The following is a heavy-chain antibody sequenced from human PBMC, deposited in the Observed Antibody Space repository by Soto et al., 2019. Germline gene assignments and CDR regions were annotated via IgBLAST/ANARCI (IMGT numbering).Heavy chain of an antibody. D-gene: IGHD6-19*01. V-gene: IGHV3-23*01. CDR2: ISHSDHST. Sequence: EVQLLESGGGLVQPGGSLRLSCAASGFPFSRCAMNWVRQAPGQGLEWVSTISHSDHSTYYADAVKGRFTVSRDNAENTLYLEMNSLRAEDTDIYYCAKRGGDSGWGDFDSWGQGTLVTVSS. CDR3: AKRGGDSGWGDFDS. J-gene: IGHJ4*02. CDR1: GFPFSRCA.